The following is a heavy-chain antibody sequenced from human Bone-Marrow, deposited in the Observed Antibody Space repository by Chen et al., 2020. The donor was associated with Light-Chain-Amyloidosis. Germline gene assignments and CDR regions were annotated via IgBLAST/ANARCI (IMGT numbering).Heavy chain of an antibody. CDR1: GYTFTSYD. J-gene: IGHJ6*02. Sequence: QVQLVQSGAEVKKPGASVKVSCKASGYTFTSYDINWLRQATGQGLEWMGWMNPNSGNTGYAQKFQGRVTMTRNTSISTAYMELSSLRSEDTAVYYCARGRRSMGYCSSTSCNYDAYYYGMDVWGQGTTVTVSS. D-gene: IGHD2-2*01. V-gene: IGHV1-8*01. CDR2: MNPNSGNT. CDR3: ARGRRSMGYCSSTSCNYDAYYYGMDV.